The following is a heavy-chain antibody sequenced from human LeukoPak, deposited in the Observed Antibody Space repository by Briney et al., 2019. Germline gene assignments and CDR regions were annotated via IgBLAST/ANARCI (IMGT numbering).Heavy chain of an antibody. D-gene: IGHD5-18*01. J-gene: IGHJ4*02. V-gene: IGHV3-53*01. CDR3: AGMSVNGYSPY. CDR2: IYRGETT. CDR1: GFIASSNY. Sequence: PGGSLSLSCTASGFIASSNYMGWVRQAPGKGLEWVSIIYRGETTYYSDSVKGRFTISRDNSKNTLYLQMNSLRAEDTAVYYCAGMSVNGYSPYWGQGTLVTVSS.